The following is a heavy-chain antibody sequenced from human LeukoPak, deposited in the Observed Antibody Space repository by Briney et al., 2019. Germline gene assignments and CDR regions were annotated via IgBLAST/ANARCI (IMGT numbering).Heavy chain of an antibody. V-gene: IGHV3-30*02. CDR2: IRYDGSNK. Sequence: PGGSLRLSCAASGFTFSSYGMHWVRQAPGKGLEWVAFIRYDGSNKYYADSVKGRFTISRDNSKNTLYLQMNSLRAEDTAVYYCAKRLTSTYYYDSSGYYSSAECFQHWGQGTLVTVSS. J-gene: IGHJ1*01. CDR1: GFTFSSYG. D-gene: IGHD3-22*01. CDR3: AKRLTSTYYYDSSGYYSSAECFQH.